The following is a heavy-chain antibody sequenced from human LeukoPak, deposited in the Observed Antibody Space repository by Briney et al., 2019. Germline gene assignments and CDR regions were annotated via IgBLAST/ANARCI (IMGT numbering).Heavy chain of an antibody. D-gene: IGHD2-2*01. CDR3: ARVLRYCSSTSCSYHFDY. J-gene: IGHJ4*02. CDR1: GYTFTSYD. CDR2: MNPNSGNT. Sequence: ASVKVSCKASGYTFTSYDINWVRQATGQGLEWMGWMNPNSGNTGYAQKFQGRVTMTRNTSISTAYMELSSLRSEDTAVYYCARVLRYCSSTSCSYHFDYWGQGTLVTVSS. V-gene: IGHV1-8*01.